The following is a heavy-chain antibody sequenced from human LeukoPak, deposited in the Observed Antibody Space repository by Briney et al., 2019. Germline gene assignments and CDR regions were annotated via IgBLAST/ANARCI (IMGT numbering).Heavy chain of an antibody. CDR1: GFTFDDYA. Sequence: PGGSLRLSCAASGFTFDDYAMSWVRQAPGKGLEWVSGISWNSGSIGYADSVKGRFTISRDKAKNSLYLQMNSLRAEDTALYYCAKALGGSSWDSLGFLENYYYYGMDVWGQGTTVTVSS. CDR3: AKALGGSSWDSLGFLENYYYYGMDV. CDR2: ISWNSGSI. D-gene: IGHD6-13*01. V-gene: IGHV3-9*01. J-gene: IGHJ6*02.